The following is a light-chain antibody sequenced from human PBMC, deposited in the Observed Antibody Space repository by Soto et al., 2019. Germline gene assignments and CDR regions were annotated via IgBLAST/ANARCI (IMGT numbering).Light chain of an antibody. CDR2: DVN. CDR1: SSDVGGYNS. Sequence: QSVLTQPRSVSGSPGESVTITCTGTSSDVGGYNSVSWYQQRPDKAPNLMMYDVNKWPSGVPDRFSGSKSGNTASLTISGLQADDEADYYCCSYAGHKSFYVFGTGTKLTV. J-gene: IGLJ1*01. V-gene: IGLV2-11*01. CDR3: CSYAGHKSFYV.